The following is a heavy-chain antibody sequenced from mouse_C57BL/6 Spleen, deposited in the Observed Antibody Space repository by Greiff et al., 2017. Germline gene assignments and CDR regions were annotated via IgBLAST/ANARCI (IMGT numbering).Heavy chain of an antibody. CDR1: GYTFTSYW. CDR3: ARSYYGSRDFDY. D-gene: IGHD1-1*01. V-gene: IGHV1-64*01. Sequence: QVQLKQPGAELVKPGASVKLSCKASGYTFTSYWMHWVKQRPGQGLEWIGMIHPNSGSTNYNEKFKSKATLTVDKSSSTAYMQLSSLTSEDSAVYYCARSYYGSRDFDYWGQGTTLTVSS. CDR2: IHPNSGST. J-gene: IGHJ2*01.